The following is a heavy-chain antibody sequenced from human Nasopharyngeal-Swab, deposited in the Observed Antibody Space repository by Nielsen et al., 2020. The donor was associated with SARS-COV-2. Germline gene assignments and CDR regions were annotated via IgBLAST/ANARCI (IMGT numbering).Heavy chain of an antibody. CDR3: ARGLTGYYVDY. CDR2: INSDGSST. V-gene: IGHV3-74*01. Sequence: WIRQPPGEGLVWVSRINSDGSSTSYADSVKGRFTISRDNAKNTLYLQMNSLRAEDTAVYYCARGLTGYYVDYWGQGTLVTVSS. J-gene: IGHJ4*02. D-gene: IGHD3-9*01.